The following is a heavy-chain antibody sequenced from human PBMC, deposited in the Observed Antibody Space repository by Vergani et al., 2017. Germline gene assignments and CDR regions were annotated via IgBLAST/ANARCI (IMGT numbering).Heavy chain of an antibody. V-gene: IGHV4-61*02. CDR3: ARNPYCGGDCYSDAFDI. CDR2: SYTSGST. Sequence: QVQLQESGPGLVKPSQTLSLTCTVSGGSISSGSYYWSWIRQPAGKGLEWIGRSYTSGSTNYNPSLKSRVTMSVDTSKNQFSLKLSSVTAADTAVYYCARNPYCGGDCYSDAFDIWGQGTMVTVSS. J-gene: IGHJ3*02. CDR1: GGSISSGSYY. D-gene: IGHD2-21*02.